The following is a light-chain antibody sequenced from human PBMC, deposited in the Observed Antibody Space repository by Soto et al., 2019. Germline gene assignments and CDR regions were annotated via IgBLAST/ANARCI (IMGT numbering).Light chain of an antibody. CDR1: QSFSVTY. V-gene: IGKV3-20*01. J-gene: IGKJ1*01. CDR2: GXS. CDR3: HQYSSSTKT. Sequence: EIVLTQSPGTLALSAGERATMSXRASQSFSVTYLAWYQQRPGXAPRXXXDGXSSRATGSPDRLSGSGSGTDFTLTISRLEPEDFAVYYCHQYSSSTKTFGQGTKVDIK.